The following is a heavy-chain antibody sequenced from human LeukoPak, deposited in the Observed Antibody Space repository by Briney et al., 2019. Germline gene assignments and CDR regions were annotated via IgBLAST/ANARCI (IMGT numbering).Heavy chain of an antibody. CDR3: AKWSGMATIARNWYYFDY. Sequence: GGSLRLSCAASGFTFSSYAMSWVRQAPGKGLEWVSAISGSGGSTYYADSVKGRFTISRDNSKNTLYLQMNSLRAEDTAVYYCAKWSGMATIARNWYYFDYWGQGTLVTVSS. D-gene: IGHD5-24*01. CDR2: ISGSGGST. CDR1: GFTFSSYA. J-gene: IGHJ4*02. V-gene: IGHV3-23*01.